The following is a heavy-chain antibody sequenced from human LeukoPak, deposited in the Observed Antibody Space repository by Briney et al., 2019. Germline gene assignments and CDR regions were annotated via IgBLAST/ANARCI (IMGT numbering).Heavy chain of an antibody. CDR2: IKQDGSEK. V-gene: IGHV3-7*03. CDR3: ARDSSGWYYDYYGMDV. J-gene: IGHJ6*02. D-gene: IGHD6-19*01. CDR1: GFTFSSYW. Sequence: GGSLRLSCAASGFTFSSYWMSWLGQAPGKGLEGVANIKQDGSEKYYVDSVKGRINISRDNAKNSMDLQMKRLRAEDTAVYYCARDSSGWYYDYYGMDVWGQGTTVTVSS.